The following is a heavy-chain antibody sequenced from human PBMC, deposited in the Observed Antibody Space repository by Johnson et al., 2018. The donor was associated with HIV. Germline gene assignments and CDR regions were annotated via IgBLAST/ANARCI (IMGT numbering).Heavy chain of an antibody. Sequence: VQLVESGGGVVQPGRSLRLSCAASGFTFSSYAMHWVRQAPAKGLEWVAVISYDGSDKDYADSVKGRFTISRDNSKNTLYVQMNSLRAEDTALYYCARRGGSGWSAFDIWGQGTIVTVSS. CDR2: ISYDGSDK. D-gene: IGHD6-19*01. CDR3: ARRGGSGWSAFDI. J-gene: IGHJ3*02. CDR1: GFTFSSYA. V-gene: IGHV3-30*14.